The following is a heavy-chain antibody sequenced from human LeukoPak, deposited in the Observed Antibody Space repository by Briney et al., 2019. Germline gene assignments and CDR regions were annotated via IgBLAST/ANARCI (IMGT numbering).Heavy chain of an antibody. D-gene: IGHD4/OR15-4a*01. CDR2: INSDGSST. J-gene: IGHJ4*02. CDR1: GFTLTNYW. CDR3: AKDPTHFRVWDDYDTNILSD. V-gene: IGHV3-74*01. Sequence: GGSLRLSCEASGFTLTNYWLHWVRQAPGKGLVWVSRINSDGSSTTYADSVKGRFPISRDNSKNTLYLQMNSLRADDTAVYYCAKDPTHFRVWDDYDTNILSDWGQGTLVTVSS.